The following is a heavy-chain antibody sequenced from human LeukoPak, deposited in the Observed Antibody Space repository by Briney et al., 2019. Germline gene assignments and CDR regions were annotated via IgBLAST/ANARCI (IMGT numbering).Heavy chain of an antibody. CDR2: IYYSGST. Sequence: SETLSLTCIVSPGSISSYYWSWIRQPPGKGLEWIGYIYYSGSTNYNPSLKSRVTISVDTSKNQFSLKLSSVTAADTAVYYCARDAWHPDRDKTYYFDYWGQGTLVTVSS. J-gene: IGHJ4*02. D-gene: IGHD5-12*01. CDR1: PGSISSYY. V-gene: IGHV4-59*01. CDR3: ARDAWHPDRDKTYYFDY.